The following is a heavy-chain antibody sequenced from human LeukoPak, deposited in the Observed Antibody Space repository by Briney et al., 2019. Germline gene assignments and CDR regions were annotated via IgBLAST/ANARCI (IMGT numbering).Heavy chain of an antibody. CDR2: ISWNSGSI. Sequence: PGRSLRLSCAASGFTFDDYAMHWVRQAPGKGLEWVSGISWNSGSIGYADSVKGRFTISRDNAKNSLYLQMNSLRAEDTALYYCAKGRYSSGWYGSDFDYWGQGTLVTVSS. D-gene: IGHD6-19*01. CDR3: AKGRYSSGWYGSDFDY. J-gene: IGHJ4*02. V-gene: IGHV3-9*01. CDR1: GFTFDDYA.